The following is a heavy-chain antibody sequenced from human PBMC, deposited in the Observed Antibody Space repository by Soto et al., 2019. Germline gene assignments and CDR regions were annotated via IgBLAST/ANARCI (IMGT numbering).Heavy chain of an antibody. V-gene: IGHV1-18*01. J-gene: IGHJ5*02. Sequence: QVQLVQSGAEVKKPGASVKVYCKASGYTFTSYGISRVRQAPGQGLEWMGWISAYNGNTNYAQKLQGRVPMTTDPSMSTAYMELRSLRSDDTAVYYCASVRGVISWFDPWGQGTLITVSS. D-gene: IGHD3-10*01. CDR1: GYTFTSYG. CDR3: ASVRGVISWFDP. CDR2: ISAYNGNT.